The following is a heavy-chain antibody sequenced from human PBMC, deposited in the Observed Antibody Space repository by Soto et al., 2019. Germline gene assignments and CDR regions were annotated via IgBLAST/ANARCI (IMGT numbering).Heavy chain of an antibody. CDR2: TTADGETK. CDR3: AKDFIKGYSSGWFFGGLFDY. V-gene: IGHV3-23*01. Sequence: HPGGSLRLSCEVSGFTFRSYAMTWVRQAPGKGLEWVSSTTADGETKFYADSVKGRFTISRDNSKNTLYLQMNSLRAEDTAVYYCAKDFIKGYSSGWFFGGLFDYWGQGTLVTVSS. CDR1: GFTFRSYA. J-gene: IGHJ4*02. D-gene: IGHD6-19*01.